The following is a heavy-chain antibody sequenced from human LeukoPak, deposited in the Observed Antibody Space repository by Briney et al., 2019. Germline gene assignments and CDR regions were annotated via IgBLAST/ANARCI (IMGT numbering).Heavy chain of an antibody. Sequence: AGGSLRLSCAASGFSFSNYWMGWVRQAPGKGLACVANIKTDGSETYYVDSVKGRFTFSRDNSKNTLYLQMNSLRAEDTAVYYCAKGNDIGGYYYPHFDYWGQGTLVTVSS. CDR3: AKGNDIGGYYYPHFDY. CDR2: IKTDGSET. J-gene: IGHJ4*02. V-gene: IGHV3-7*01. D-gene: IGHD3-22*01. CDR1: GFSFSNYW.